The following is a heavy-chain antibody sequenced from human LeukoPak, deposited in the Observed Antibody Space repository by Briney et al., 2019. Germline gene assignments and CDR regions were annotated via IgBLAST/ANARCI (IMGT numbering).Heavy chain of an antibody. Sequence: GGSLRLSCAASGFTFSSYTMNWVRQAPGKRQEWVSAISSGSSYKYFTDSVKGRFSISRDNAKDSLYLQMNSLRAEDTAVYYCARDSLEYSSPSGFDYWGQGTLVTVSS. V-gene: IGHV3-21*01. J-gene: IGHJ4*02. CDR3: ARDSLEYSSPSGFDY. CDR2: ISSGSSYK. CDR1: GFTFSSYT. D-gene: IGHD6-6*01.